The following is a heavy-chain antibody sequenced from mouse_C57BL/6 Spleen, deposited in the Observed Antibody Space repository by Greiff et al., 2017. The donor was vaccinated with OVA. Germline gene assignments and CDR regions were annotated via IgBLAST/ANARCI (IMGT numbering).Heavy chain of an antibody. V-gene: IGHV1-61*01. CDR3: ARDPHAMGY. J-gene: IGHJ4*01. CDR1: GYTFTSYW. Sequence: QVQLQQPGAELVRPGSSVKLSCKASGYTFTSYWMDWVKQRPGQGLEWIGNIYPSDSETHYNQKFKGKATLTVDTSSSTAYMQLRSLTSEDSAVYFCARDPHAMGYWGQGTSVTVSS. CDR2: IYPSDSET.